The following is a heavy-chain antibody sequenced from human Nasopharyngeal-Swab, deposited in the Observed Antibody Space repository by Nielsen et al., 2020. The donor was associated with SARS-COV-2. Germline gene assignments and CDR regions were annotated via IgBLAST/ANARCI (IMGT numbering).Heavy chain of an antibody. Sequence: WVRQAPGQGLEWMGWMNPNSGNTSYAQKFQGRVTMTRDTSTSTVYMELSSLRSEDTAVYYCARDGGGSYYDSEYFQHWGQGTLVTVSS. CDR2: MNPNSGNT. D-gene: IGHD1-26*01. J-gene: IGHJ1*01. CDR3: ARDGGGSYYDSEYFQH. V-gene: IGHV1-46*01.